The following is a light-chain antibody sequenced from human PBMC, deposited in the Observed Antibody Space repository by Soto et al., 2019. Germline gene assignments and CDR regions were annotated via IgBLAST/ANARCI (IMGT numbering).Light chain of an antibody. CDR1: NSDVSGYNY. J-gene: IGLJ1*01. V-gene: IGLV2-14*01. Sequence: QSALTQPASVSGSPGQSITISCTGTNSDVSGYNYVSWYQQHPGKAPELMIYEDSHRPSGASNRFSCSQSDHSATLTISALQAVDEADYDCSSYRSISTLYVFGSGSKVT. CDR2: EDS. CDR3: SSYRSISTLYV.